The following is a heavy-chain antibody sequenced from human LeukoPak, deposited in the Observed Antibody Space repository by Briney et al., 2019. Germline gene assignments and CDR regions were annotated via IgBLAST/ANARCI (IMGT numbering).Heavy chain of an antibody. J-gene: IGHJ6*02. CDR2: MNPNSGNT. CDR3: AILGEQWPRPYYYYGMDV. D-gene: IGHD6-19*01. Sequence: ASVKVSCKASGYTFTSYDINWVRQATGQGLEWMGWMNPNSGNTGYAQKFQGRVTMTRNTSISTAYTELSSLRSEDTAVYYCAILGEQWPRPYYYYGMDVWGQGTTVTVSS. CDR1: GYTFTSYD. V-gene: IGHV1-8*01.